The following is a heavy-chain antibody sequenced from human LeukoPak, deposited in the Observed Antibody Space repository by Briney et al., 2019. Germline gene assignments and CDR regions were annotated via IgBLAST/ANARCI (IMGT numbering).Heavy chain of an antibody. CDR1: GYTFTSYN. Sequence: ASVKVSCKASGYTFTSYNINWVRQATGQGLEWMGWMNPNSGNTGYAQKFQGRVTITRNTSISTAYMELSSLRSEDTAVYYCARAYSSSWPYYYYYMDVWGKGTTVTVSS. J-gene: IGHJ6*03. CDR2: MNPNSGNT. D-gene: IGHD6-6*01. CDR3: ARAYSSSWPYYYYYMDV. V-gene: IGHV1-8*03.